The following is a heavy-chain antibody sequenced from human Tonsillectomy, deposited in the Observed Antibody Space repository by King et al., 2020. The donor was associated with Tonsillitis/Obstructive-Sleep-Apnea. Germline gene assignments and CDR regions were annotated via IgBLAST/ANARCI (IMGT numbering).Heavy chain of an antibody. V-gene: IGHV3-33*01. CDR3: ARLGAVYGIDY. CDR2: IWYDGSNK. J-gene: IGHJ4*02. D-gene: IGHD3-3*01. Sequence: VHLVESGGGVVQPGRSLRFSCAASGFTFSSYGMHWVRQAPGKGLEWVAVIWYDGSNKYYADSVKGRFTISRDSSKNTLYLQMNSLRAEDTAVYYCARLGAVYGIDYLGQGTLVTVSS. CDR1: GFTFSSYG.